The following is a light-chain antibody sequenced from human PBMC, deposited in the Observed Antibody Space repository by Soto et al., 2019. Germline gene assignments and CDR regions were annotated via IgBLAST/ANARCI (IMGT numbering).Light chain of an antibody. CDR2: DAS. V-gene: IGKV3D-20*01. J-gene: IGKJ5*01. CDR1: QSVSSNH. CDR3: QQYGNSPIT. Sequence: TQSPSTLSASVGDRVTITCRASQSVSSNHLAWYQQKPGLAPRLLIYDASSRATGIPDRFSGSGSGTDFTLTISRLEPEDFAVYYCQQYGNSPITFGQGTRLEIK.